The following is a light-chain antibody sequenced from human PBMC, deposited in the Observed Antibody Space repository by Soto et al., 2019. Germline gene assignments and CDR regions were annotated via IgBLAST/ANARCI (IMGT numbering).Light chain of an antibody. CDR2: EVS. Sequence: QSALTQPASVSGSPGQSITFSCTGTSSDVGSSNLVSWYQQHPGKAPKLLIYEVSKRPSGVSNRFSGSKSGNTASLTISGLQAGDEADYYCCSYAGSSTHVFGTGTKLTVL. V-gene: IGLV2-23*02. J-gene: IGLJ1*01. CDR1: SSDVGSSNL. CDR3: CSYAGSSTHV.